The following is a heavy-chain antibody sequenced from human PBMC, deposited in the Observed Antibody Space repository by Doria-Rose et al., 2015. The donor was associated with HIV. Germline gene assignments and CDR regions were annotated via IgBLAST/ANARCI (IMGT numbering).Heavy chain of an antibody. V-gene: IGHV2-26*01. J-gene: IGHJ4*02. D-gene: IGHD6-13*01. CDR2: IFSDDER. Sequence: SGPVLVKPTETLTLTCTVSGVSLSSPGMGVSWIRQPPGKALEWLANIFSDDERSYKTSLTSRLTISRGTSKSQLVLTMTDMDPVDTATYYCARIKSSRWYHKYYFDFWGQGTLVIVSA. CDR1: GVSLSSPGMG. CDR3: ARIKSSRWYHKYYFDF.